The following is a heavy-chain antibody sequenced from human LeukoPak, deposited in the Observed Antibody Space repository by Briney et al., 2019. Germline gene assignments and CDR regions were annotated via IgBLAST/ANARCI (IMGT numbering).Heavy chain of an antibody. J-gene: IGHJ6*02. Sequence: GGSLRLSCAASGFTFSSYSMNWVRQAPGKGLEWVSYISSSSSTIYYADSVKGRFTISRDNAKNSLYLQMNSLRDEDTAVYYCARQVLEFGELLWEHYYGMDVWGQGPTVTVSS. D-gene: IGHD3-10*01. CDR1: GFTFSSYS. V-gene: IGHV3-48*02. CDR3: ARQVLEFGELLWEHYYGMDV. CDR2: ISSSSSTI.